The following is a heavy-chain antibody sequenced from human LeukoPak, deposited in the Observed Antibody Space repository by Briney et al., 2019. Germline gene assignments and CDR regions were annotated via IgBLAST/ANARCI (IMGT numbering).Heavy chain of an antibody. V-gene: IGHV3-48*03. Sequence: GGSLRLSCAASGFTFSSYEMNWVRQAPGKGLEWVSYISSSGSTIYYADSVKGRFTISRDNANNSLYLQMNSLRAEDTAVYYCARDVVEQQLDLDYWGQGTLSPSPQ. CDR3: ARDVVEQQLDLDY. J-gene: IGHJ4*02. CDR1: GFTFSSYE. D-gene: IGHD6-13*01. CDR2: ISSSGSTI.